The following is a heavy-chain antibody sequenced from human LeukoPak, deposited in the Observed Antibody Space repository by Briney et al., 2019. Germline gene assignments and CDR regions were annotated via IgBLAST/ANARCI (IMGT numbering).Heavy chain of an antibody. CDR3: AKHYHNDAQASFHY. CDR2: IYYSGYT. CDR1: GGSISSDTYY. Sequence: SETLSLTCTVSGGSISSDTYYWGWIRQPPGKGLEWIGTIYYSGYTYYNPSLNSRVIISVDTSKNQFSLRLSSMTAADTAIYYCAKHYHNDAQASFHYWGQGTLVTVSS. D-gene: IGHD3-22*01. J-gene: IGHJ4*02. V-gene: IGHV4-39*01.